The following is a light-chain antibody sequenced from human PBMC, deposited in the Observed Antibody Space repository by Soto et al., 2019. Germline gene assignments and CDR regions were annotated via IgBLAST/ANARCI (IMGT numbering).Light chain of an antibody. J-gene: IGKJ5*01. CDR1: QSVSSN. CDR2: GAS. Sequence: EIMLTQSAATLSVSPGEKPTISCRASQSVSSNLAWYQQKPGQAPRLLIYGASTRATGIPARFSGSGSGTEFTLTISSLQSEDFAVYYCQQRSNWPPITFGQGTRLEIK. CDR3: QQRSNWPPIT. V-gene: IGKV3-15*01.